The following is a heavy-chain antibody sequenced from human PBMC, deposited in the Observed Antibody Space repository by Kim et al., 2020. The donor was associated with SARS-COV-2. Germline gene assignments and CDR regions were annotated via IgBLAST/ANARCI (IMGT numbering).Heavy chain of an antibody. J-gene: IGHJ5*02. CDR3: ARGPWVRGVINWFDP. D-gene: IGHD3-10*01. CDR2: IYYSGST. CDR1: GGSISSYY. V-gene: IGHV4-59*08. Sequence: SETLSLTCTVSGGSISSYYWSWIRQPPGKGLEWIGYIYYSGSTNYNPSLKSRVTISVDTSKNQFSLKLSSVTAADTAVYYCARGPWVRGVINWFDPWGQGTLVTVSS.